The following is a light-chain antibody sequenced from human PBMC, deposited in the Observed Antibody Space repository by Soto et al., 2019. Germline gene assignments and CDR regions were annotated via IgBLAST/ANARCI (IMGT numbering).Light chain of an antibody. CDR3: QQYAASPIT. CDR2: DAS. V-gene: IGKV3-20*01. J-gene: IGKJ5*01. CDR1: QSVGRDY. Sequence: EIVLTQSPGTLSLSPGERASLSCRASQSVGRDYLAWFQQKPGQAPRLLIHDASRRATGMPDWFSRSGSWTDITLTISRLEPEDFAVYYWQQYAASPITFGQGTRLEIK.